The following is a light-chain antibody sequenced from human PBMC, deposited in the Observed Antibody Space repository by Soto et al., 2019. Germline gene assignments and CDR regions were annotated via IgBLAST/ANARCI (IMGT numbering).Light chain of an antibody. J-gene: IGLJ1*01. Sequence: QSVLTQPASVSGSPGQSITISCSGSSSDIGEYKYVSWYQQHPGKAPKLMIYDVTNRPSGVSDRFSGSKSGSTASLTISGLQAEDEADYYCNSYTTANTYVFGSGTKVTVL. CDR2: DVT. V-gene: IGLV2-14*01. CDR3: NSYTTANTYV. CDR1: SSDIGEYKY.